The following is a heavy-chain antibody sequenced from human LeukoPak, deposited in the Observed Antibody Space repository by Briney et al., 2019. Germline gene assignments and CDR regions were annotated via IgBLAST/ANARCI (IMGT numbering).Heavy chain of an antibody. D-gene: IGHD1-26*01. CDR1: GYSFTSYY. Sequence: ASVKVSCTASGYSFTSYYMHWGRQAPGQGLEWMGIINPSGGSTSYAQKFQGRVTMTRDTSTSTVYMELSSLRSEDTAVYYCARDQGATDAFDIWGQGTMVTVSS. CDR3: ARDQGATDAFDI. V-gene: IGHV1-46*01. CDR2: INPSGGST. J-gene: IGHJ3*02.